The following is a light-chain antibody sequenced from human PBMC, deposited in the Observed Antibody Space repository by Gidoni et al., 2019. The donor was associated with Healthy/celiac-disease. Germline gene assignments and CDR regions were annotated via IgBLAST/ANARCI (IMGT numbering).Light chain of an antibody. CDR1: QSVSSN. CDR3: QQYNNWPLT. V-gene: IGKV3-15*01. CDR2: GAS. J-gene: IGKJ4*01. Sequence: ELVMTKSPATLSVSPGERATLACRASQSVSSNLAWYQQKPGQAPRLLIYGASTRATGIPARFSGSGSGTEFTLTISSLQSEDFAVYYCQQYNNWPLTFGGGTKVEIK.